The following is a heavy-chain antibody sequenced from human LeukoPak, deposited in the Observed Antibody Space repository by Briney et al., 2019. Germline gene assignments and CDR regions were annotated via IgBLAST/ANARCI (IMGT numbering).Heavy chain of an antibody. CDR1: GYTFTSYG. V-gene: IGHV1-18*01. J-gene: IGHJ4*02. CDR3: ARDYQLVLSTYYFDY. CDR2: ISAYNGNT. D-gene: IGHD6-6*01. Sequence: GASVKVFCKASGYTFTSYGISWVRQAPGQGLEWMGWISAYNGNTNYAQKLQGRVTMTTDTSTSTAYMELRSLRSDDTAVYYCARDYQLVLSTYYFDYWGQGTLVTVSS.